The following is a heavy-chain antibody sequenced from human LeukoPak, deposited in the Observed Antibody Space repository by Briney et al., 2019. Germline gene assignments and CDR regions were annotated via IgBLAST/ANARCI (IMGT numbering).Heavy chain of an antibody. CDR1: GGSISSGGYY. V-gene: IGHV4-31*03. D-gene: IGHD2-15*01. Sequence: SETLSLTCTVSGGSISSGGYYWSWIRQHPGKGLEWIGYIYYSGSTYYNPSLKSRVTISVDTSKNQFSLKLNSVTAADTAVYYCARGACSGGSCYEFDYWGQGTLVTVSS. J-gene: IGHJ4*02. CDR3: ARGACSGGSCYEFDY. CDR2: IYYSGST.